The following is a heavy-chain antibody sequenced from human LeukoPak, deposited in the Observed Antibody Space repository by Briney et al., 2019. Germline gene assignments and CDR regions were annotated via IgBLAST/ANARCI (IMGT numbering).Heavy chain of an antibody. J-gene: IGHJ3*02. CDR1: GGSFSGYY. D-gene: IGHD2-15*01. Sequence: SETLSLTCAVSGGSFSGYYWSWIRQPPGKGLEWIGEINHSGSTNYNPSLKSRVTISVDTSKNQFSLKLSSVTAADTAVYYCARGGCSGGSCYEDAFDIWGQGTMVTVSS. CDR3: ARGGCSGGSCYEDAFDI. CDR2: INHSGST. V-gene: IGHV4-34*01.